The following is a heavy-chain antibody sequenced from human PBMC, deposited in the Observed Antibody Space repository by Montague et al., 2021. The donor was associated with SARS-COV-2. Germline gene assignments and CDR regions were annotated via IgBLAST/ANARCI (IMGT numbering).Heavy chain of an antibody. J-gene: IGHJ5*02. Sequence: SETLSLTCTVSGGSISSSDSYWGWLRQPPGKGLEWIGNIYYSGTTYYTPSLKSRITMAADTSKNPFSLNLITVTAADTAVYSCGRMGAAPRLNNWFDPWGQGALVTVSS. D-gene: IGHD1-26*01. CDR2: IYYSGTT. V-gene: IGHV4-39*01. CDR1: GGSISSSDSY. CDR3: GRMGAAPRLNNWFDP.